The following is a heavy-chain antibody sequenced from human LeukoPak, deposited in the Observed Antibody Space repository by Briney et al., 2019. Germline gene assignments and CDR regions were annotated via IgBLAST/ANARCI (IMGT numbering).Heavy chain of an antibody. CDR1: GGSIISTSYY. Sequence: SETLSLTFTVSGGSIISTSYYWGWIRQPPGKGLEWIGSMYYSGSTYYNPSLKSRVTISVDTSKNQFSLKLNSVTAADTAVYYCARYGPARHFDYWGQGTLVPVSS. V-gene: IGHV4-39*01. J-gene: IGHJ4*02. CDR3: ARYGPARHFDY. CDR2: MYYSGST. D-gene: IGHD6-6*01.